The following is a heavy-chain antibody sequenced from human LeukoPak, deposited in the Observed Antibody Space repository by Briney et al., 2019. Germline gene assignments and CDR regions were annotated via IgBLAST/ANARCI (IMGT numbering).Heavy chain of an antibody. Sequence: GESLKISCKGSGYSFSDYWIGWVRQMPGKGLEWMGIIYPDDSNSKYSPSFQGQVIISADRSINTAYLQWSGLKASDTAMYYCARHWGYYGSGSHRAFDIWGQGTTVTVSS. CDR1: GYSFSDYW. J-gene: IGHJ3*02. CDR3: ARHWGYYGSGSHRAFDI. V-gene: IGHV5-51*01. CDR2: IYPDDSNS. D-gene: IGHD3-10*01.